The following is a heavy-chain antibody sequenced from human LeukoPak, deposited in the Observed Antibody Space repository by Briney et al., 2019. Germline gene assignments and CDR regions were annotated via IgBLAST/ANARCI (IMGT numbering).Heavy chain of an antibody. D-gene: IGHD6-13*01. CDR2: INHSGST. CDR3: ARVKGAWGIAAAGNFDY. V-gene: IGHV4-34*01. CDR1: GGSFSGYY. Sequence: SETLSLTCAVYGGSFSGYYWSWIRQPPGKGLEWIGEINHSGSTNYNPSLKSRATISVDTSKNQFSLKLSSVTAADTAVYYCARVKGAWGIAAAGNFDYWGQGTLVTVSS. J-gene: IGHJ4*02.